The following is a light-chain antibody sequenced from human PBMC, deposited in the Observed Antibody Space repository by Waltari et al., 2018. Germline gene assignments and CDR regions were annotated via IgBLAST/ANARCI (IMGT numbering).Light chain of an antibody. CDR3: QQYKNWPLTHS. CDR2: GAS. Sequence: EIVVTQSPATMSVSPGDRATLSCRASESVYRNLAWYQQKPGQAPSFLIYGASTRATCVPDRVSGSGSETDFTLTIRSLQSEDFAIYYCQQYKNWPLTHSFGHGTKLEIK. J-gene: IGKJ2*03. V-gene: IGKV3-15*01. CDR1: ESVYRN.